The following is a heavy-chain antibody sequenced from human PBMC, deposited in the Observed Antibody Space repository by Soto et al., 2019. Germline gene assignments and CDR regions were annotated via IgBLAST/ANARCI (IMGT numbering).Heavy chain of an antibody. V-gene: IGHV2-5*02. J-gene: IGHJ4*02. CDR3: AHAGDYDLLTFDH. Sequence: QITLKESGPTLVRPAQTLTLTCDFSGFSLSTYHMAVAWIRQPPGKALDWLALIYWDDDKRYSPSLKDRLAISKDTASKQVVLTITNIAPGDSATYCCAHAGDYDLLTFDHWGPGTLGTVSS. CDR1: GFSLSTYHMA. D-gene: IGHD4-17*01. CDR2: IYWDDDK.